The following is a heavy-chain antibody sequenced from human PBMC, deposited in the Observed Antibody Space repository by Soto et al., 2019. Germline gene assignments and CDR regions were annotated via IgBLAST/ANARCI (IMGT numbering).Heavy chain of an antibody. D-gene: IGHD2-15*01. V-gene: IGHV3-20*01. CDR2: INWNGGST. CDR1: GFTFDDYG. J-gene: IGHJ5*02. Sequence: GGSLRLSCAASGFTFDDYGMSWVRQAPGKGLEWVSGINWNGGSTGYADSVKGRFTISRDNAKNSLYLQMNSLRAEDTALYHCARDLGGEVAAPTNWFDPWGQGTLVTVSS. CDR3: ARDLGGEVAAPTNWFDP.